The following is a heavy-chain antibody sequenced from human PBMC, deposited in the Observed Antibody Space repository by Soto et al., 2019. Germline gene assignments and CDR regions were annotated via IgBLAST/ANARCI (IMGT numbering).Heavy chain of an antibody. V-gene: IGHV3-74*01. CDR3: ARSDWFDP. CDR1: GITINGYW. CDR2: IKSDGSVT. J-gene: IGHJ5*02. Sequence: EVQLVESGGGLVQPGGSLRLSCAASGITINGYWMSWVRQVPGKGLVWVSRIKSDGSVTSYADSVKGRFTISRDNAKNRLYLQMNSLRAEDTGVYYCARSDWFDPWGQGTLVTVSS.